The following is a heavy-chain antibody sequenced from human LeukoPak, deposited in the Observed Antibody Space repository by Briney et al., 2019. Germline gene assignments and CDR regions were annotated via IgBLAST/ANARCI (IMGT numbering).Heavy chain of an antibody. CDR2: INGDGGTT. J-gene: IGHJ4*02. CDR3: ARLVALLWFGEYPDY. D-gene: IGHD3-10*01. V-gene: IGHV3-74*01. CDR1: GFTFSSYW. Sequence: GGSLRLSCAASGFTFSSYWIHWVRQAPGKGLVWVSLINGDGGTTNYADSVKGRFTISRDNAKDTLFLQMNSLSAEDTALYYCARLVALLWFGEYPDYWGQGTLVTVSS.